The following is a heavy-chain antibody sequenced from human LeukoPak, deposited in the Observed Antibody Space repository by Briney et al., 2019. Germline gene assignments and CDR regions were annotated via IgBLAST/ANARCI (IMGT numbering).Heavy chain of an antibody. CDR1: GGSISRYY. J-gene: IGHJ4*02. V-gene: IGHV4-59*01. CDR2: IYYSGTT. D-gene: IGHD6-19*01. CDR3: AREVSSSGSYFDY. Sequence: PSETLSLTCIVSGGSISRYYWSWIRQSPGKGLEWIGYIYYSGTTNYNPSLKSRVTISLDTSKNQFSLKLSSVTAADTAVYYCAREVSSSGSYFDYWGQGTLVTVSS.